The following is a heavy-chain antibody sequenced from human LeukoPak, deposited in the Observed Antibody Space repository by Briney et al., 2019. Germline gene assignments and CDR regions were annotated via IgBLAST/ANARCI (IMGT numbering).Heavy chain of an antibody. D-gene: IGHD2-15*01. Sequence: ASVKVSCKASGYTFTSYYMHWVRQAPGQGLEWMGIINPTTGDTTYAQKFQGRLTMTRDMSTSTVYMELSSLTTEDTAVFYCARYGFSAVWQGGWHAFDIWGQGTVVTVSS. J-gene: IGHJ3*02. CDR2: INPTTGDT. V-gene: IGHV1-46*01. CDR3: ARYGFSAVWQGGWHAFDI. CDR1: GYTFTSYY.